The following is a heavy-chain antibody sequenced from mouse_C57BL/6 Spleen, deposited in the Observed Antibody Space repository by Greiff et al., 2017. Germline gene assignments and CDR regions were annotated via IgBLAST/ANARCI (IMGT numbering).Heavy chain of an antibody. V-gene: IGHV1-55*01. J-gene: IGHJ2*01. CDR1: GYTFTSYW. CDR3: ARRYYGGYYFDY. CDR2: IYPGSGST. D-gene: IGHD1-1*02. Sequence: QVQLQQSGAELVKPGASVKMSCKASGYTFTSYWITWVKQRPGQGLEWIGDIYPGSGSTNYNEKFKSKATLTVDTSSSTAYMQLSSLTSEDSGVYYCARRYYGGYYFDYWGQGTTLTVSS.